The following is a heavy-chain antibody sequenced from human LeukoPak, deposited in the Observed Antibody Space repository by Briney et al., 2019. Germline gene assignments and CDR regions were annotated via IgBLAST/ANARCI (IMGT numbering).Heavy chain of an antibody. D-gene: IGHD4-17*01. J-gene: IGHJ4*02. Sequence: PGGSLRLPCAAPGFPFSVYYMSWIRQAPGKGLEWVSYISSSSSYTNYADSVKGRFTISRDNAKNSLYLQMNSLRAEDTAVYYCASEYYGDYFDYWGQGTLVTVSS. CDR1: GFPFSVYY. CDR3: ASEYYGDYFDY. V-gene: IGHV3-11*06. CDR2: ISSSSSYT.